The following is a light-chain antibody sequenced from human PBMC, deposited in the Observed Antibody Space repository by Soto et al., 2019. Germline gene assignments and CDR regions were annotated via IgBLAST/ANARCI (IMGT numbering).Light chain of an antibody. CDR2: DAS. CDR1: QSVSNTY. Sequence: EIVLTQSPGTLSLSPGERATLSCRASQSVSNTYLAWYQQRPGQAPRLLIYDASNRATGIPARFSGSGSGTDFTLTISSLEPEDFAVYYCQQRSNWSWTFGQGTKVEIK. V-gene: IGKV3D-20*02. J-gene: IGKJ1*01. CDR3: QQRSNWSWT.